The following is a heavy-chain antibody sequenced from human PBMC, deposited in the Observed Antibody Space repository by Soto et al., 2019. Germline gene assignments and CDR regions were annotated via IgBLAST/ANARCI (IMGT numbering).Heavy chain of an antibody. CDR2: ISSSSTI. D-gene: IGHD1-1*01. J-gene: IGHJ4*02. CDR3: AKDCPLRPPGNSSDY. CDR1: GFTFSSYS. V-gene: IGHV3-48*01. Sequence: GALRLSCAASGFTFSSYSMYWVRQAPGKGLEWVSYISSSSTIYYADSVKGRFTISRDNAKNSLYLQMNSLRAEDTAVYYCAKDCPLRPPGNSSDYSGPGPPLTVFS.